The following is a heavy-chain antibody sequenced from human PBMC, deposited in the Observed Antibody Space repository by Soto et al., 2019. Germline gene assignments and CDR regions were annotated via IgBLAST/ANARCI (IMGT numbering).Heavy chain of an antibody. Sequence: PGGSLRLSCAASGFSFRNFGMHWVRQAPGKGLEWVAVISYDGSEKDYADSVEGRLTISRDNSKYTVDLQMNSLRVEDTAVYYCAKNFDSSGDLFYFDYWGQGTLVTVS. V-gene: IGHV3-30*18. CDR1: GFSFRNFG. CDR2: ISYDGSEK. CDR3: AKNFDSSGDLFYFDY. J-gene: IGHJ4*02. D-gene: IGHD3-22*01.